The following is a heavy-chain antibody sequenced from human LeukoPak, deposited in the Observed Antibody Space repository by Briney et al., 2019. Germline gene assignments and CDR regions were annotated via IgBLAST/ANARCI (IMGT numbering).Heavy chain of an antibody. CDR3: AGIHNWNYAIDY. CDR1: GYTFTSYY. Sequence: ASVKVSCKASGYTFTSYYVHWVRQAPGQGLEWMGIISPSGDSTSYAQNFQGRVTMTRDTSTSTVYMELRSLRSEDTAVYYCAGIHNWNYAIDYWGRGTLVTVSS. CDR2: ISPSGDST. D-gene: IGHD1-7*01. V-gene: IGHV1-46*01. J-gene: IGHJ4*02.